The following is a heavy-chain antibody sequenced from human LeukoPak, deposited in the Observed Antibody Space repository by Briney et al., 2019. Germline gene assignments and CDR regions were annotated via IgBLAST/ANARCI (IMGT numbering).Heavy chain of an antibody. J-gene: IGHJ6*03. V-gene: IGHV4-39*07. CDR3: ARARASFGELEDYYYEYV. CDR1: GDSISSSSYF. Sequence: PSETLSLTCTVPGDSISSSSYFWDRIRQPPGKGLEWAGSINCSGTTYYHPSRDSRITLTIDTSRNPFYLWLSSVPGAATAVYYCARARASFGELEDYYYEYVWGEGDAVTVSS. CDR2: INCSGTT. D-gene: IGHD3-10*01.